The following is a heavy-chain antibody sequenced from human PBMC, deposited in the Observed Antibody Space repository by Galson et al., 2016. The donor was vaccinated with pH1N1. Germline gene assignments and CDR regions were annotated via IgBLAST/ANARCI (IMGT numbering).Heavy chain of an antibody. J-gene: IGHJ2*01. Sequence: SLRLSCAASGFSFSSYTMNWVRQAPGKALEWLSHITSGSGGINYADSVKGRFTISRDNAKNSLFLEIDSLRAEDTAVYYCTRCANGPLDFWVCDLWGRGTLVSVSP. CDR1: GFSFSSYT. CDR2: ITSGSGGI. CDR3: TRCANGPLDFWVCDL. D-gene: IGHD3-3*01. V-gene: IGHV3-48*01.